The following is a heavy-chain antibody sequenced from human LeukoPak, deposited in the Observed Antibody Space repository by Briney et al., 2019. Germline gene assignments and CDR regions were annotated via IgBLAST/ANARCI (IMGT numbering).Heavy chain of an antibody. CDR2: IYYSGST. V-gene: IGHV4-30-4*07. CDR1: GGSISSGGYS. J-gene: IGHJ5*02. D-gene: IGHD3-10*01. CDR3: ARRVAMVRGVVHNWFDP. Sequence: SETLSLTCAVSGGSISSGGYSWSWIRQPPGKGLEWIGYIYYSGSTYYNPSLKSRVTISVDTSKNQFSLKLSSVTAADTAVYYCARRVAMVRGVVHNWFDPWGQGTLVTVSS.